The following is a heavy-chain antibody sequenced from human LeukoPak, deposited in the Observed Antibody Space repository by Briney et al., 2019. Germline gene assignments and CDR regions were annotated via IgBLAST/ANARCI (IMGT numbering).Heavy chain of an antibody. V-gene: IGHV1-8*01. CDR3: ARGPSTVTTSFHYYYGMDV. CDR2: MNPNSGNT. D-gene: IGHD4-17*01. J-gene: IGHJ6*02. Sequence: ASVKVSCKASGYTFTSYDINWVRQATGQGLEWMGWMNPNSGNTGYAQKFQGRVTMTRNTSISTAYMELSSLRSEDTAVYYCARGPSTVTTSFHYYYGMDVWGQGTTVTVPS. CDR1: GYTFTSYD.